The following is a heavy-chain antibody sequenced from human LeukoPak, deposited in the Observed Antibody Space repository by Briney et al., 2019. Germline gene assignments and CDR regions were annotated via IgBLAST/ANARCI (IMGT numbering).Heavy chain of an antibody. CDR1: GYTFTGYY. CDR2: INPNSGGT. J-gene: IGHJ4*02. Sequence: ASVKVSCKASGYTFTGYYMHWVRQAPGQGLEWMGRINPNSGGTNYAQKYQGRVTMTRDTSISTAYMELRRLRSDDTAVYYCARVSPYYYDSNGYSGRRTYYFDYWGQGTLVTVSS. V-gene: IGHV1-2*06. CDR3: ARVSPYYYDSNGYSGRRTYYFDY. D-gene: IGHD3-22*01.